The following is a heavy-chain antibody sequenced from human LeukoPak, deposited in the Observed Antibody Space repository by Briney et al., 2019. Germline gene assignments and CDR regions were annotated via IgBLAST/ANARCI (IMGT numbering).Heavy chain of an antibody. CDR2: ISYDGSNK. CDR1: GFTFSSYA. Sequence: GGSLRLSCAASGFTFSSYATHWVRQAPGKGLEWVAVISYDGSNKYYADSVKGRFTISRDNSKNTLYLQMNSLRAEDTAVYYCARGAVGLFCSSTSCSRGHLDYWGQGTLVTVSS. CDR3: ARGAVGLFCSSTSCSRGHLDY. V-gene: IGHV3-30-3*01. D-gene: IGHD2-2*01. J-gene: IGHJ4*02.